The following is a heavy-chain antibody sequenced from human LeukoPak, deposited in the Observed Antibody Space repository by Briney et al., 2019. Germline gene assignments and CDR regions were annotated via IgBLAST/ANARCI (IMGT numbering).Heavy chain of an antibody. CDR1: GGSISSSNW. CDR3: ARLGGSYFLSY. D-gene: IGHD1-26*01. Sequence: SETLSLTCAVSGGSISSSNWWSWVRPPPGKGLEWIGSIYYSGITYYNPSLKSRVTISVDTSKSQFSLKLSSVTAADTAVYYCARLGGSYFLSYWGQGTLVTVSS. J-gene: IGHJ4*02. CDR2: IYYSGIT. V-gene: IGHV4-4*02.